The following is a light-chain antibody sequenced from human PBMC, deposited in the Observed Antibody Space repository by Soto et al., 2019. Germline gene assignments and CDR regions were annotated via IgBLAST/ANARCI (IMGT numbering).Light chain of an antibody. Sequence: DVVMTQSPLSLPVTLGQPASISCRSSQSLAYSDGNTYLNWFQQRPGQSPRRLIYKVSNRDSGVPDRFSGSGSDTDFTLKISRVEAEDGGVYYCMQGTHWPPRTFGQGTKVEIQ. CDR2: KVS. CDR1: QSLAYSDGNTY. J-gene: IGKJ1*01. CDR3: MQGTHWPPRT. V-gene: IGKV2-30*01.